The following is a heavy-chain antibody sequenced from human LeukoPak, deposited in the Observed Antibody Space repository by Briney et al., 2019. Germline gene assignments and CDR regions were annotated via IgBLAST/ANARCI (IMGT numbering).Heavy chain of an antibody. CDR2: IYHSGST. J-gene: IGHJ4*02. CDR1: GGSISSGGYP. V-gene: IGHV4-30-2*01. Sequence: SQTLSLTCAVSGGSISSGGYPWSWIRQPPGKGLEWIGYIYHSGSTYYNPSLKSRVTISVDRSKNQFSLKLSSVTAADTAVYYCARDNDRANYFDYWGQGTLVTVSS. CDR3: ARDNDRANYFDY. D-gene: IGHD3-9*01.